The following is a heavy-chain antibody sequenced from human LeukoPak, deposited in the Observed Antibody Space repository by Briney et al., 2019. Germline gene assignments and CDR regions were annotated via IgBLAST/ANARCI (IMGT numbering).Heavy chain of an antibody. D-gene: IGHD4-17*01. V-gene: IGHV4-39*01. CDR1: GGSIITRSYY. J-gene: IGHJ5*02. Sequence: SETLSLTCTVSGGSIITRSYYWGWIRRPPGKGLEWLGTISDTGSTYYNPSLKSRVTISVDTSKNQFSLKLSSVTAADTAVYYCVSHPYGDYEAFDPWGQGTLVTVSS. CDR2: ISDTGST. CDR3: VSHPYGDYEAFDP.